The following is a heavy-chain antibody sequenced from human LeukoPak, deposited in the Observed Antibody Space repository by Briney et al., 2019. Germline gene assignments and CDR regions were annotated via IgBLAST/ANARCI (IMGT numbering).Heavy chain of an antibody. J-gene: IGHJ6*02. V-gene: IGHV4-59*08. CDR2: IYYSGST. Sequence: PSEILSLTCTVSGGSISSYYWSWIRQPPGKGLEWIGYIYYSGSTNYNPSLKSRVTISVDTSKNQFSLKLSSVTAADTAVYYCARHIAAAVYYYGMDVWGQGTTVTVSS. CDR3: ARHIAAAVYYYGMDV. D-gene: IGHD6-13*01. CDR1: GGSISSYY.